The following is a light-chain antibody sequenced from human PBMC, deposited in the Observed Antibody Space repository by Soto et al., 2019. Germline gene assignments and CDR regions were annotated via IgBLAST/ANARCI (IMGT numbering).Light chain of an antibody. CDR1: QSVNSN. Sequence: VMNQYPTTLSVSPGERATLSCRASQSVNSNLAWYQQKPGQAPRLLIYGTSSRATGIPDRFSGSGSGTDFTLTISRLEPEDFAVYYCQQYGNSPITFGQGTRLEIK. CDR2: GTS. J-gene: IGKJ5*01. CDR3: QQYGNSPIT. V-gene: IGKV3-20*01.